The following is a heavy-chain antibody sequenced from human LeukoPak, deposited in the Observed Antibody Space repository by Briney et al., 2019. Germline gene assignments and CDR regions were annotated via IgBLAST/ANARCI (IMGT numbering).Heavy chain of an antibody. CDR3: ARDFSVYYGSGAPGWFDP. D-gene: IGHD3-10*01. Sequence: PSETLSLTCTVSGSSVSSGSYYWSWIRQPPGKGLEWIGYIYYSGSTNYNPSLKSRVTISVDTSKNQFSLKLSSVTAADTAVYYCARDFSVYYGSGAPGWFDPWGQGTLVTVSS. V-gene: IGHV4-61*01. J-gene: IGHJ5*02. CDR2: IYYSGST. CDR1: GSSVSSGSYY.